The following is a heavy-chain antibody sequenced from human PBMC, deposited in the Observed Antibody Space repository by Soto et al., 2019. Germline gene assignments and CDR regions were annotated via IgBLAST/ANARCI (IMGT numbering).Heavy chain of an antibody. CDR3: ARSRISIFGILIIGSSFDP. D-gene: IGHD3-3*01. V-gene: IGHV4-30-4*01. J-gene: IGHJ5*02. Sequence: SETLSLTCTVSGSSISSGDYYWSWIRQPPGKGLEWIGYIYYSGSSYYNPSLKSRVSISIDTSKNQLSLKLSSVTAADTAVYYCARSRISIFGILIIGSSFDPWGQGSLVTVSS. CDR1: GSSISSGDYY. CDR2: IYYSGSS.